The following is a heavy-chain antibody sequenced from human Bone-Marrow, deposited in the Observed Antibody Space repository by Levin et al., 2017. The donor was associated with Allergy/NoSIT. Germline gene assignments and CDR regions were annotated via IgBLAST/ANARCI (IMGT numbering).Heavy chain of an antibody. CDR3: PRHRYGGLWSGCDTYNYRYYGMDV. V-gene: IGHV4-39*01. CDR2: IPDTGNT. J-gene: IGHJ6*02. D-gene: IGHD3-3*01. CDR1: GASIRSSTHY. Sequence: SQTLSLTCTVSGASIRSSTHYWGWIRQPPGKGLDWGGSIPDTGNTYYNPSLKSRVTISVDTSKNQFSLKLSSVTAAATAVYYCPRHRYGGLWSGCDTYNYRYYGMDVWGPGTTVTVSS.